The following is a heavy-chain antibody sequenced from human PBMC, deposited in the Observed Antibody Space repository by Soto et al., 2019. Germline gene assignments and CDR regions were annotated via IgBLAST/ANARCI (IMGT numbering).Heavy chain of an antibody. V-gene: IGHV3-23*01. D-gene: IGHD6-13*01. Sequence: GGSLRLSCAASGFTFSSYAMSWVRQAPGKGLEWVSAISGSGGSTYYADSVKGRFTISRDNSKKTLYLQMNSLRAEDTAVYYCAKVYSSSWISGPSLYYYYGMDVWGQGTTVTVSS. CDR1: GFTFSSYA. CDR2: ISGSGGST. J-gene: IGHJ6*02. CDR3: AKVYSSSWISGPSLYYYYGMDV.